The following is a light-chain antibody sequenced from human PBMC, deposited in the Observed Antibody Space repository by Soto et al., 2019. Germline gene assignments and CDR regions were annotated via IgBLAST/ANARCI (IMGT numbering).Light chain of an antibody. Sequence: EKVMTQSPATLSVSPGEIATLSCSASQSVSSNLAWYQQKPGQAPRLLIYGASSRATGIPDRFSGSVSGTDFTLTITRLEPEDFAVFYCQQYGSSEIIFGQGTRLEIK. V-gene: IGKV3-20*01. CDR3: QQYGSSEII. CDR1: QSVSSN. CDR2: GAS. J-gene: IGKJ5*01.